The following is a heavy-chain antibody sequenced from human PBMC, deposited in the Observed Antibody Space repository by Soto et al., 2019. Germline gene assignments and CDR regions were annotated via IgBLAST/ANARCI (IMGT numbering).Heavy chain of an antibody. CDR3: LYGDYSFDS. J-gene: IGHJ4*02. V-gene: IGHV3-23*01. CDR1: GFGFTIYA. CDR2: ISERGDTT. Sequence: EVQLLESGGGLVQPGGSLRLSCAASGFGFTIYAMSWVRQAPGKGLEWVSAISERGDTTYYADFVKGRFTISRDNSRNTVYLQMNSLRAKDTAVYYCLYGDYSFDSWGQGTLVTVSS. D-gene: IGHD4-17*01.